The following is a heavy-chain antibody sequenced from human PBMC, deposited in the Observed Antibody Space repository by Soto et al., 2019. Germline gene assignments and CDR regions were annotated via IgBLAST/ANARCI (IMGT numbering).Heavy chain of an antibody. V-gene: IGHV3-74*01. CDR2: LNSDGSSG. Sequence: EVQLVESGGGLVQPGGSLRLSCVASGFTFNDYWMHWVRQAPGKGLVWVSRLNSDGSSGYYGDSMKGRFTISRDNAKNTLYLQINSLRDEDTAVYYCARDLKYKYGMDVWGQGTTVTVSS. CDR3: ARDLKYKYGMDV. D-gene: IGHD1-20*01. J-gene: IGHJ6*02. CDR1: GFTFNDYW.